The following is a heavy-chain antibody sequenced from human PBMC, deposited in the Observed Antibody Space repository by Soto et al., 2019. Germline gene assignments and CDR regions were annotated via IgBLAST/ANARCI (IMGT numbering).Heavy chain of an antibody. CDR3: ARADYLWFGGLLPYYFDY. CDR2: IYYSGST. CDR1: GGSISSGGYY. D-gene: IGHD3-10*01. V-gene: IGHV4-31*03. J-gene: IGHJ4*02. Sequence: PSETLSLTCTVSGGSISSGGYYWSWIRQHPGKGLEWIGYIYYSGSTYYNPSLKSRVTISVDTSKNQFSLKLSSVTAADTAVYYCARADYLWFGGLLPYYFDYWGQGTLVTVSS.